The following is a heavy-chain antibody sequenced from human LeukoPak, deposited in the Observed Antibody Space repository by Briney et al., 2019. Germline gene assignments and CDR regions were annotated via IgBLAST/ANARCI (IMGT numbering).Heavy chain of an antibody. V-gene: IGHV3-48*01. CDR3: ARGYSRAAFDI. D-gene: IGHD2-15*01. CDR2: ISSTGGTI. J-gene: IGHJ3*02. Sequence: GGSLRLSCVGSGFTFSNYLMNWVRQAPGKGLEWVSFISSTGGTIYYADSVKGRFTVSRDNAKKSLLLQMNSLRAEDTAPYYCARGYSRAAFDIWGQGTMVTVSS. CDR1: GFTFSNYL.